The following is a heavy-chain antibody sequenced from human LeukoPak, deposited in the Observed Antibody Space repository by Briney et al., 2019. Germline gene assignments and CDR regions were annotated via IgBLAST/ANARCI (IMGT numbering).Heavy chain of an antibody. D-gene: IGHD1-26*01. CDR3: QRETDAFHI. V-gene: IGHV3-23*01. CDR1: GFTFSSYG. J-gene: IGHJ3*02. CDR2: ISGSGGST. Sequence: GGSLRPSCAASGFTFSSYGMSWVRQAPGKGLEWVSVISGSGGSTYYADSVRGRFTISRDNSKNTLYLQMNSLRAEDTAAYYCQRETDAFHIWAKGKMVTVSS.